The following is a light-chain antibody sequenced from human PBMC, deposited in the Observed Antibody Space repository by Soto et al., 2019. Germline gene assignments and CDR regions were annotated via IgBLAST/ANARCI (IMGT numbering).Light chain of an antibody. V-gene: IGLV2-14*01. J-gene: IGLJ3*02. CDR3: SSYTRSSTLV. Sequence: QSALTQPASVSGSPGQAITISCTGTSSDVGGYNYVSWYQQHPGKAPKLMIYDVSNRPSGVSNRFSGSKSGNTASLTISGLQAEDEADYHCSSYTRSSTLVFGGGTQLTVL. CDR2: DVS. CDR1: SSDVGGYNY.